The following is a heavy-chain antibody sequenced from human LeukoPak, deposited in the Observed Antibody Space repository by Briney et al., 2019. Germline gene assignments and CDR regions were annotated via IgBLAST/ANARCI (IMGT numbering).Heavy chain of an antibody. CDR3: AIETADYGGLGYYFDY. D-gene: IGHD4-23*01. CDR1: GYTFTSYG. Sequence: ASVKVSCKASGYTFTSYGISWVRQAPGQGLEWMGWISAYNGNTNYAQKLQGRVTMTTDTSTSTAYMELRSLRSDDTAVYYCAIETADYGGLGYYFDYWGQGTLDTVSS. J-gene: IGHJ4*02. V-gene: IGHV1-18*01. CDR2: ISAYNGNT.